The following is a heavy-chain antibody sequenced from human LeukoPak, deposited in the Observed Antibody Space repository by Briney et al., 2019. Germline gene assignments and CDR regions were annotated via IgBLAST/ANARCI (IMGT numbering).Heavy chain of an antibody. CDR3: AKAGSYDSSGEVFDY. D-gene: IGHD3-22*01. Sequence: GGSLRLSCAASGFTFSSYAMSWVRQAPGKGLEWVSAISGSGGSTYYADSVKGRFTISRDNSMNTLYLQMNSLRAEDTAVYYCAKAGSYDSSGEVFDYWGQGTLVTVSS. CDR1: GFTFSSYA. J-gene: IGHJ4*02. V-gene: IGHV3-23*01. CDR2: ISGSGGST.